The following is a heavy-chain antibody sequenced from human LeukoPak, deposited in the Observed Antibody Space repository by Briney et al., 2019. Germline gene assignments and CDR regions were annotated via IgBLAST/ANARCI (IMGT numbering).Heavy chain of an antibody. J-gene: IGHJ3*02. Sequence: GGSLRLSCAASGFTFSDYYMSWIRQAPGKGLEWISYISSSGSAMYYADSVKGRFTISRDNAKNSLYLQMNSLRAEDTAVYYCARAAAAHAFDIWGQGTMVTVSS. CDR1: GFTFSDYY. V-gene: IGHV3-11*01. D-gene: IGHD6-13*01. CDR2: ISSSGSAM. CDR3: ARAAAAHAFDI.